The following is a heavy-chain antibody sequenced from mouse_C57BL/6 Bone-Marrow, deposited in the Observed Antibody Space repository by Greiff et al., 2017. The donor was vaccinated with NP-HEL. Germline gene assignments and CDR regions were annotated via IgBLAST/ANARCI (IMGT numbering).Heavy chain of an antibody. Sequence: EVHLVESGGGLVQPGGSLKLSCAASGFTFSDYYMYWVRQTPEKRLEWVAYISNGGGSTYYPDTVKGRFTISRDNAKNTLYLQMSRLKSEDTAMYYCARQGGYSKSPMDYWGQGTSVTVSS. D-gene: IGHD2-5*01. J-gene: IGHJ4*01. V-gene: IGHV5-12*01. CDR1: GFTFSDYY. CDR2: ISNGGGST. CDR3: ARQGGYSKSPMDY.